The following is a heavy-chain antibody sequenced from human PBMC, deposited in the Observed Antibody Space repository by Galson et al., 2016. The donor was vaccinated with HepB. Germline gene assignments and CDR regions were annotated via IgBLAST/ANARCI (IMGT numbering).Heavy chain of an antibody. CDR1: GFTFHDYA. Sequence: SLRLSCAASGFTFHDYAMHWVRQAPGKGLEWVSVIGWNSAFVGHADSVKGRFTISRDNAKNSLFLEMSSLRVEDTAFYYCAKDAYRRDAYGISYHGGWFDVWGQGTLVTVSA. V-gene: IGHV3-9*01. D-gene: IGHD3-10*01. CDR2: IGWNSAFV. CDR3: AKDAYRRDAYGISYHGGWFDV. J-gene: IGHJ5*02.